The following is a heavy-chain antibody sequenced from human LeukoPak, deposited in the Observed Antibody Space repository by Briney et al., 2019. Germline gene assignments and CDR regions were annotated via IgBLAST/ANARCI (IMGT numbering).Heavy chain of an antibody. Sequence: PGRSLRLSCAASGFTFSSYSMNWVRQAPGKGLEWVSSISSSSSYIYYADSVKGRFTISRDNAKNSLYLQMNSLRAEDTAVYYCARDPNTYYYDSSGYYYYYYYYMDVWGKGTTVTVSS. CDR2: ISSSSSYI. CDR3: ARDPNTYYYDSSGYYYYYYYYMDV. D-gene: IGHD3-22*01. J-gene: IGHJ6*03. CDR1: GFTFSSYS. V-gene: IGHV3-21*01.